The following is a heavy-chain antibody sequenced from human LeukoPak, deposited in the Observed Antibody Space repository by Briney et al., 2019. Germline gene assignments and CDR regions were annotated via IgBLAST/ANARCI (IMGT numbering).Heavy chain of an antibody. CDR2: IYYRGST. Sequence: SETLSFTGPVPGASIDNTNWTWIRQPPGKGLEWIGYIYYRGSTNCNPALNSRVTISIDPSKSHFSLKLNSVTAADTAVYFCARGEMATTFVWGQGALVTVSA. CDR1: GASIDNTN. V-gene: IGHV4-59*01. D-gene: IGHD5-24*01. CDR3: ARGEMATTFV. J-gene: IGHJ4*02.